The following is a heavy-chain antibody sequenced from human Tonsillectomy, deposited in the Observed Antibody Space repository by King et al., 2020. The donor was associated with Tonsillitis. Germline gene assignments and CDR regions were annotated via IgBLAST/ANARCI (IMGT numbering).Heavy chain of an antibody. V-gene: IGHV3-30*18. CDR1: GFTFSSYG. J-gene: IGHJ4*02. CDR3: AKVGLGYFSSTSCYTFFYS. D-gene: IGHD2-2*02. CDR2: ISFDGSNK. Sequence: VQLVESGGGVVQPGRSLRLSCAASGFTFSSYGMHWVRQAPGKGLEWVAVISFDGSNKYYADSVKGRFTVSRDNSKNTLYLQMNSLRAEDTAVYYCAKVGLGYFSSTSCYTFFYSWGQGTLVTVSS.